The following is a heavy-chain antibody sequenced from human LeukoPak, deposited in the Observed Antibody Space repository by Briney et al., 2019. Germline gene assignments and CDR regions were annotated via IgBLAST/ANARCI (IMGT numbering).Heavy chain of an antibody. CDR2: ISAYNGNT. CDR3: ARDGMGTKARFQLLFYYYYYMDV. CDR1: GYTFTSYD. Sequence: ASVKVSCKASGYTFTSYDINWVRQATGQGLEWMGWISAYNGNTNYAQKLQGRVTMTTDTSTSTAYMELRSLRSDDTAVYYCARDGMGTKARFQLLFYYYYYMDVWGKATTVTVSS. V-gene: IGHV1-18*01. D-gene: IGHD2-2*01. J-gene: IGHJ6*03.